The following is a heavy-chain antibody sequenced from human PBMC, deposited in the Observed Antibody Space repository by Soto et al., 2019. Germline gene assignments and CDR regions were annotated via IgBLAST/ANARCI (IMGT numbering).Heavy chain of an antibody. CDR2: IYSGGST. V-gene: IGHV3-53*02. CDR3: VSSPYLVGMDV. J-gene: IGHJ6*02. Sequence: EVQLVETGGGLIQPGGSLRLSCAASGFTVSSNYMSWVRQAPGKGLEWVSVIYSGGSTYYADYVKGRFTISRDNSKNTVYFQMKSLRAEDTAVYYCVSSPYLVGMDVWGRGTTVTVSS. D-gene: IGHD2-21*01. CDR1: GFTVSSNY.